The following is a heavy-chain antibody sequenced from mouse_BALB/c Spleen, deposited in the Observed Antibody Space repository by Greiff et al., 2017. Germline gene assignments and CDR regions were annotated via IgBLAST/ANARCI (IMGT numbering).Heavy chain of an antibody. Sequence: LKQPGSELVRPGASVKLSCKASGYTFTSYWMHWVKQRPGQGLEWIGNIYPGSGSTNYDEKFKSKATLTVDTSSSTAYMQLSSLTSEDSAVYYCTRGGVVGAYWGQGTLVTVSA. CDR3: TRGGVVGAY. CDR2: IYPGSGST. J-gene: IGHJ3*01. V-gene: IGHV1S22*01. CDR1: GYTFTSYW. D-gene: IGHD1-1*01.